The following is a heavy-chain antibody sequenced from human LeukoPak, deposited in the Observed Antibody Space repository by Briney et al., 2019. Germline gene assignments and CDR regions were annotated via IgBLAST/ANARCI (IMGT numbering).Heavy chain of an antibody. V-gene: IGHV3-48*03. J-gene: IGHJ4*02. Sequence: GGSLRLSCAASGFTFSSYEMNWVRQAPGKGLEWVSYISSSGSTIYYADSVKGRFTTSRDNAKNSLYLQMNSLRAEDTAVYYCAREPTYTSSWYTTCDYWGQGTLVTVSS. D-gene: IGHD6-13*01. CDR3: AREPTYTSSWYTTCDY. CDR1: GFTFSSYE. CDR2: ISSSGSTI.